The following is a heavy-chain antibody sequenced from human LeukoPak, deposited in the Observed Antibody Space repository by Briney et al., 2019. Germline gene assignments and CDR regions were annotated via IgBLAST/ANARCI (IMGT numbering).Heavy chain of an antibody. CDR1: VYTFTIYD. V-gene: IGHV1-8*01. CDR3: ARAVERGYCSSTSCKLGNWFDP. Sequence: GASVTVSFTSSVYTFTIYDINWVRQAPGQGLEWKGWMNTNSGNTGYAQKFQGRVTMTSNTSISTAYMELSSLRSEDTAVYYCARAVERGYCSSTSCKLGNWFDPWGQGTLVTVSS. J-gene: IGHJ5*02. CDR2: MNTNSGNT. D-gene: IGHD2-2*01.